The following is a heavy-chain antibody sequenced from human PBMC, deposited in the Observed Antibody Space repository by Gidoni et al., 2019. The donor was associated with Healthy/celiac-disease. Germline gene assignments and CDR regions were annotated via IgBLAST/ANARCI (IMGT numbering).Heavy chain of an antibody. CDR2: FDPEDGET. V-gene: IGHV1-24*01. D-gene: IGHD4-17*01. CDR1: GYTLTELS. J-gene: IGHJ5*02. CDR3: ATGHFRLDYGDYANWFDP. Sequence: QVQLVQSGAEVKKPGASVKVSCKVSGYTLTELSMHWVRQAPGKGLEWMGGFDPEDGETIYAQKFQGRVTMTEDTSTDTAYMELSSLRSEDTAVYYCATGHFRLDYGDYANWFDPWGQGTLVTVSS.